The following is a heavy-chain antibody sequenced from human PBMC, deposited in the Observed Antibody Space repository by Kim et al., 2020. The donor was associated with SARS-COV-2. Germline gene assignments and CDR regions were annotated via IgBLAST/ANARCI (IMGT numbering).Heavy chain of an antibody. J-gene: IGHJ6*02. CDR2: ISGSGGST. CDR1: GFNFSSYA. Sequence: GGSLRLSCAASGFNFSSYAMSWVRQAPGKGLEWVSAISGSGGSTYYADSVKGRVTISRDNSKNTMYLQMNSLRAEDTAVDYCAHKGGYSSGWYSIYYDGMDVWGQGTAVTVSS. D-gene: IGHD6-19*01. V-gene: IGHV3-23*01. CDR3: AHKGGYSSGWYSIYYDGMDV.